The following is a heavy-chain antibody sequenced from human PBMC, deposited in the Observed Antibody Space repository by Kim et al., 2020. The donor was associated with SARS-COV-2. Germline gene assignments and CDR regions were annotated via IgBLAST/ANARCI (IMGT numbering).Heavy chain of an antibody. D-gene: IGHD2-15*01. CDR3: AAESPYGSNRDYYFDY. J-gene: IGHJ4*02. V-gene: IGHV3-23*01. Sequence: EKGRYTIARDNTKNTVYLQMNSLRVEDTAVDYCAAESPYGSNRDYYFDYWGQGTLVTVSS.